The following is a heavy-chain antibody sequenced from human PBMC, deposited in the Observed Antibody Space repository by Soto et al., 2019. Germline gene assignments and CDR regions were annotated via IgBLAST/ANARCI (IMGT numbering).Heavy chain of an antibody. J-gene: IGHJ4*02. CDR1: GGTFSSYA. D-gene: IGHD5-12*01. CDR2: IIPIFGTA. Sequence: SVNVSCKASGGTFSSYAISWVRQAPGQGLEWMGGIIPIFGTANYAQKFQGRVTITADKSTSTAYMELSSLRSEDTAGYYCARGGIGGYIKRPFDYWGQGTLVTVSS. V-gene: IGHV1-69*06. CDR3: ARGGIGGYIKRPFDY.